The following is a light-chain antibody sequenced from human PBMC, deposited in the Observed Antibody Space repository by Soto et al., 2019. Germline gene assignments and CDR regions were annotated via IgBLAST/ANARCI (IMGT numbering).Light chain of an antibody. J-gene: IGLJ2*01. CDR1: SSDVGAYKY. CDR2: EVS. CDR3: SSYTSTNLVV. V-gene: IGLV2-14*01. Sequence: QSALTQPAYVSASPGQSITISCTGTSSDVGAYKYVSWYQQYPGRAPKLIISEVSNRPSGVSNRFSGSKSGDTASLTISGLQAEDEADYYCSSYTSTNLVVFGGGTKVTVL.